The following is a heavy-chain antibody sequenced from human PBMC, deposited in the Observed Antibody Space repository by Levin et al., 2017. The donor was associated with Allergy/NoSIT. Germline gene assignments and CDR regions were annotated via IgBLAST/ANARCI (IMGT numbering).Heavy chain of an antibody. CDR1: GFSFSTYG. D-gene: IGHD3-16*01. V-gene: IGHV3-33*01. CDR2: IWYDGSNK. J-gene: IGHJ4*02. Sequence: GESLKISCAASGFSFSTYGMHWVRQAPGKGLEWVAVIWYDGSNKYYTDSVKGRFTISRDNSNNMLYLQMNSLRAEDTAVYHCARLKGLGFGDYVDYWGQGTLVTVSS. CDR3: ARLKGLGFGDYVDY.